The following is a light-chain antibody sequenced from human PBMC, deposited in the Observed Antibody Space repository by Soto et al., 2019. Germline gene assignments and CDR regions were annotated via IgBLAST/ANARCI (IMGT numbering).Light chain of an antibody. CDR3: SSYTSSSTLV. J-gene: IGLJ2*01. CDR2: EVS. CDR1: SSDFGGYNY. V-gene: IGLV2-14*01. Sequence: QSALTQPASVSGSPGQSSTISCTGTSSDFGGYNYVSGYQQNPGKAPKLMIYEVSNRPSGVSNRFSGSKSGNTASLTLSGLQAEDEAEYYGSSYTSSSTLVFGGGTQLTVL.